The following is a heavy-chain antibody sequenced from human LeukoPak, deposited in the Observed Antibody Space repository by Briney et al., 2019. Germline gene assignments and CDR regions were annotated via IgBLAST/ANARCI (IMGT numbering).Heavy chain of an antibody. Sequence: SVKVSCKASGGTFSSYAISWVRQAPGQGLKWMGGIIPIFGTANYAQKFQGRVTITADESTSTAYMELSSLRSEDTAVYYCARDGIAARLGAYYFDYWGQGTLVTVSS. V-gene: IGHV1-69*13. CDR2: IIPIFGTA. CDR1: GGTFSSYA. D-gene: IGHD6-6*01. CDR3: ARDGIAARLGAYYFDY. J-gene: IGHJ4*02.